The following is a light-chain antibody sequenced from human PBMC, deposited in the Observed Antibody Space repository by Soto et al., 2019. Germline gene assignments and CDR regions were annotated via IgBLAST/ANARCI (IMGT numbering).Light chain of an antibody. CDR2: DAS. J-gene: IGKJ3*01. CDR3: QQRSNWPPT. CDR1: QSVSSY. Sequence: EIVLTQSPATLSLSPGERATLSCRASQSVSSYLAWYQQKPGQAPRLLIYDASSRATGIPARFSGSGSGTDFTLTISSREPEDFAVYYCQQRSNWPPTFGPGTKVDIK. V-gene: IGKV3-11*01.